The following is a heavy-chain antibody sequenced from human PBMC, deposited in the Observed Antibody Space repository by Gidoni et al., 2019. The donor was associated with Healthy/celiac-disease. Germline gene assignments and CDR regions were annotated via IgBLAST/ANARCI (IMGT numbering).Heavy chain of an antibody. D-gene: IGHD4-17*01. CDR2: AYHSGST. CDR3: ARGTTVGYYVDY. V-gene: IGHV4-38-2*02. CDR1: NYPICSGSY. J-gene: IGHJ4*02. Sequence: QAQLQESGPGLVKPSETLSLSCTVSNYPICSGSYWGWIRRPPGKELEWGGTAYHSGSTYYIPSLKSRLTISVDTSRNQFSRKLSSVTAADTAVYYCARGTTVGYYVDYWGQGTLVTVS.